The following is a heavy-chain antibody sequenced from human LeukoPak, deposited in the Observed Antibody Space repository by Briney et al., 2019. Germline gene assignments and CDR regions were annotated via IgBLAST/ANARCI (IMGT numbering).Heavy chain of an antibody. CDR1: GFTFSSYA. J-gene: IGHJ4*02. CDR2: ISGSGGST. Sequence: SGGSLRLSCAASGFTFSSYAMSWVRQAPGKGLEWVSAISGSGGSTYYADSVKGRFTISRDNSKNTLYLQMNSLRAEDTAVYYCAKDLSSSSWYYFDYWGQGTLVTVSS. V-gene: IGHV3-23*01. CDR3: AKDLSSSSWYYFDY. D-gene: IGHD6-13*01.